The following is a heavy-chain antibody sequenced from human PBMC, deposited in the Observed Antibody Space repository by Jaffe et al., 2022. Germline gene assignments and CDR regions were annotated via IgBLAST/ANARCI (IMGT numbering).Heavy chain of an antibody. V-gene: IGHV1-69*01. D-gene: IGHD4-17*01. CDR1: GGTFSSYA. CDR2: IIPIFGTA. J-gene: IGHJ4*02. Sequence: QVQLVQSGAEVKKPGSSVKVSCKASGGTFSSYAISWVRQAPGQGLEWMGGIIPIFGTANYAQKFQGRVTITADESTSTAYMELSSLRSEDTAVYYCASSYDEQLTYGDYVGVDYWGQGTLVTVSS. CDR3: ASSYDEQLTYGDYVGVDY.